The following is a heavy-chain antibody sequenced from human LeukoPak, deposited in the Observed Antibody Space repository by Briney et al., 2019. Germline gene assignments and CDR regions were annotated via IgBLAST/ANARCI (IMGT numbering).Heavy chain of an antibody. D-gene: IGHD6-13*01. CDR2: ISGGGTTI. CDR3: ARDRVYTGYVY. Sequence: GGSLRLSCAASGFTFRSYDMTWVRQAPGKGLEWVSYISGGGTTIYYADSVKGRFTISRDDAKNSLYLQMNSLRAEDTAVYYCARDRVYTGYVYWGQGTLVTVSS. V-gene: IGHV3-48*01. CDR1: GFTFRSYD. J-gene: IGHJ4*02.